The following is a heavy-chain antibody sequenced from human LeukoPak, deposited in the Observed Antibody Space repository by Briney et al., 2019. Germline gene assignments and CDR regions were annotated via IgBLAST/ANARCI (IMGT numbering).Heavy chain of an antibody. V-gene: IGHV1-18*01. Sequence: GASVKVFCKASGGTFSSYAISWVRQAPGQGLEWMGWISAYNGNTNYAQKLQGRVTMTTDTSTSTAYMELRSLRSDDTAVYYCARRTAGLRAFDIWGQGTMVTVSS. CDR1: GGTFSSYA. CDR3: ARRTAGLRAFDI. J-gene: IGHJ3*02. CDR2: ISAYNGNT.